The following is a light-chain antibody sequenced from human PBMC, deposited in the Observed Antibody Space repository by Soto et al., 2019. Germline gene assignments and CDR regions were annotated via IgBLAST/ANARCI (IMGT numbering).Light chain of an antibody. J-gene: IGKJ3*01. CDR2: AAS. CDR1: QSISSY. Sequence: DIQMTQSPSSLSASVGDRVTITCRASQSISSYLNWYQRKQGKAPKLLIYAASSLQSGVPSRFSGHGSGTDFTLPYSSLQPEDFATYYCQQSYSTPFTFGPGTKVDIK. V-gene: IGKV1-39*01. CDR3: QQSYSTPFT.